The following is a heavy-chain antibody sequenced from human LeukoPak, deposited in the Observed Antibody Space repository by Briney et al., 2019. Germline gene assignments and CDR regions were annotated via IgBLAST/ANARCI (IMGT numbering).Heavy chain of an antibody. CDR2: ISYDGSTE. D-gene: IGHD5-12*01. Sequence: GGSLRLSCAVSGFTFSSYGFNWVRQAPGKGLEWVAIISYDGSTEYYADSVKGRFSISRDNSKNTVYLQMNTLRAEDTAVYYCARPSGYDFLGLPDYWGQGTLVTVSS. CDR1: GFTFSSYG. J-gene: IGHJ4*02. V-gene: IGHV3-30*04. CDR3: ARPSGYDFLGLPDY.